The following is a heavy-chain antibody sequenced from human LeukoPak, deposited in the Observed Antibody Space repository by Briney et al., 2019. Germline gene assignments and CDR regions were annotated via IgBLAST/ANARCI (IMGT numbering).Heavy chain of an antibody. V-gene: IGHV4-39*01. Sequence: SETLSLTCAVSGGSFSTSGFYWGWVRQPPGKGLEWIGRIYFTGSTYYSPSLKSRVTISVDTSKNQFSLKLSSVTAADTAVYYCARRGPGSSWYWGYYYGMDVWGQGTTVTVSS. J-gene: IGHJ6*02. CDR1: GGSFSTSGFY. D-gene: IGHD6-13*01. CDR3: ARRGPGSSWYWGYYYGMDV. CDR2: IYFTGST.